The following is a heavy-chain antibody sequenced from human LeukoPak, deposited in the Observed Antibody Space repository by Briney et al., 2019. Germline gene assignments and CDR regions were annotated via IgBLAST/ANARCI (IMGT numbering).Heavy chain of an antibody. V-gene: IGHV4-39*07. CDR2: VYYTGAS. CDR1: GGSISSSYY. J-gene: IGHJ4*02. Sequence: SETLSLTCTVSGGSISSSYYWGWIRQPPGKGLEWIGSVYYTGASYYNPSLKSRVTISIDTSKKHFSLKLTSVTAADTAVYYCARGAPPQNWGQGTLVTVS. CDR3: ARGAPPQN.